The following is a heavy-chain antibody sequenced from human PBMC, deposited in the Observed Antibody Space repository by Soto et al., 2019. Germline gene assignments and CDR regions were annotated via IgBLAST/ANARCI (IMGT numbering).Heavy chain of an antibody. CDR2: IYPGDSDT. D-gene: IGHD6-13*01. V-gene: IGHV5-51*01. Sequence: GSLKISCKGSGYSFTSYWIGWVRQMPGKGLECMGIIYPGDSDTRYSPSFQGQVTISADKSISTAYLQWSSLKASDTAMYYCARTAAAGKYYNGMDVWGQGTTVTV. CDR3: ARTAAAGKYYNGMDV. J-gene: IGHJ6*02. CDR1: GYSFTSYW.